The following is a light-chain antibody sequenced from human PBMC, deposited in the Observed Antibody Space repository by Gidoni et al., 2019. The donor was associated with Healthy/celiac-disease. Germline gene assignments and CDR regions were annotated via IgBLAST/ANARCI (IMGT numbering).Light chain of an antibody. CDR3: QSYDSSNHVV. V-gene: IGLV6-57*01. J-gene: IGLJ2*01. CDR2: EDN. Sequence: NFMLTQPHSVSEHPGKTVTIPCTRSSGSIASNYVQWYQQRPGRSPTTVIYEDNQRPSGVPDRFSGSIDSSSNSASLTISGLKTEDEADYYCQSYDSSNHVVFGGGTKLTVL. CDR1: SGSIASNY.